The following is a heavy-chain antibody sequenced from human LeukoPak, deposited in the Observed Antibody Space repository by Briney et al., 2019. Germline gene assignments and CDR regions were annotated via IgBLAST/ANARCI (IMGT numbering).Heavy chain of an antibody. Sequence: SETLSLTCAVYGGSFSGYYWSWIRQPPGKGLEWIGEINHSGSTNYNPSLKSRVTISVDTSKNQVSLKLSSVTAADTAVYYCASTSSGPVGYWGQGTLVTVSS. V-gene: IGHV4-34*01. CDR2: INHSGST. CDR1: GGSFSGYY. D-gene: IGHD6-19*01. J-gene: IGHJ4*02. CDR3: ASTSSGPVGY.